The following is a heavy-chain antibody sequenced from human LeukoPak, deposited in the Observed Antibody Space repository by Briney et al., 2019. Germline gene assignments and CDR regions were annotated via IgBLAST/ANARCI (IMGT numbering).Heavy chain of an antibody. CDR3: ARALRDGLPHFGY. D-gene: IGHD5-12*01. CDR2: MNPNSGNT. J-gene: IGHJ4*02. CDR1: GYTFTSYD. V-gene: IGHV1-8*01. Sequence: ASVKVSCKASGYTFTSYDINWVRQATGQGLEWMGWMNPNSGNTGYAQKFQGRVTMTRNTSISTAYMELSSLRSEGTAVYYCARALRDGLPHFGYWGQGTLVTVSS.